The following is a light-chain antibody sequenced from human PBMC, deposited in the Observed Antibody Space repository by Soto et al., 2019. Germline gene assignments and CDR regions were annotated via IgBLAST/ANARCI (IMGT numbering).Light chain of an antibody. CDR1: QSVSSN. V-gene: IGKV3-15*01. Sequence: EIVVTQSPATLSVSPGERATLSCRASQSVSSNLAWYQQKPGQAPRLLIYGASTRATGIPARFSGSGSGTEVTLTISSLQSEDFAVYYCHQYNEWPSHITFGPGNKVDIK. CDR2: GAS. J-gene: IGKJ3*01. CDR3: HQYNEWPSHIT.